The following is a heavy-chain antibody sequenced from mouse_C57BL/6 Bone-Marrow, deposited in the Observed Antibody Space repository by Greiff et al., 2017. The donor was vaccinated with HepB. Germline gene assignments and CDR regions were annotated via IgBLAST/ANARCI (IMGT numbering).Heavy chain of an antibody. CDR1: GFTFSDYG. D-gene: IGHD1-1*01. J-gene: IGHJ3*01. CDR2: ISNLAYSI. V-gene: IGHV5-15*01. CDR3: ASHCYGSPWFAY. Sequence: EVKLVESGGGLVQPGGSLKLSCAASGFTFSDYGMAWVRQAPRKGPEWVAFISNLAYSIYYADTVTGRFTISRENAKNTLYLEMSSLRSEDTAMYYCASHCYGSPWFAYWGQGTLVTVSA.